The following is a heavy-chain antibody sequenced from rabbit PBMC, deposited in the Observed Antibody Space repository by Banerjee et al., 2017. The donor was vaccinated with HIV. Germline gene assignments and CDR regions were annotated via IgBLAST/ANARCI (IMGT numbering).Heavy chain of an antibody. V-gene: IGHV1S47*01. CDR2: ISTGDGST. CDR3: ARSGVGSSYWYYFNL. D-gene: IGHD8-1*01. CDR1: GFDFSTYG. J-gene: IGHJ4*01. Sequence: QEQLVESGGGLVQPEGSLTLTCKASGFDFSTYGVNWVRQAPGKGLEWIGCISTGDGSTYYASWVNGRFSISRENTQNTVSLQMNSLTAADTATYFCARSGVGSSYWYYFNLWGQGTLVTVS.